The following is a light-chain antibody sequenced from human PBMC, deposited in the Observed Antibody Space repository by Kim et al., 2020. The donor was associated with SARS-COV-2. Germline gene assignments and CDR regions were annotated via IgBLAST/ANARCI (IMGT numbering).Light chain of an antibody. V-gene: IGKV1-27*01. CDR2: ATS. CDR1: QGIRNY. Sequence: DIQMTQSPSALSASVGDRVTITCRASQGIRNYLAWYQQKPGKVPRLLIYATSTLQSGVPSRFSGSGFGTDFTLAISSLQPEDVATYYCQKYNSAPRTFGPGTKVDSK. CDR3: QKYNSAPRT. J-gene: IGKJ3*01.